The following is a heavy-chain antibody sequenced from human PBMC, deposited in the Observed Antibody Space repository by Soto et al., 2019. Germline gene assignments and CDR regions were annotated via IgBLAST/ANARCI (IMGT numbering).Heavy chain of an antibody. J-gene: IGHJ6*02. V-gene: IGHV1-2*02. CDR2: VNPNSGAT. CDR1: GYTFTGYY. Sequence: QVQLVQSGAEVKEPGASVKVSCKASGYTFTGYYRYWVRQAPGQGLEWMGWVNPNSGATNYAQKFQGRVTRTRDRSISTAYLELSSLRSDDTAVYYCARSLGGNSYYYYGVDLWGQGTTVTVSS. D-gene: IGHD3-16*02. CDR3: ARSLGGNSYYYYGVDL.